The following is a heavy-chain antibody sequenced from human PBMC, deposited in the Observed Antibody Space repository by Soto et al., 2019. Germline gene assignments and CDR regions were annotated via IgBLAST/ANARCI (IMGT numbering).Heavy chain of an antibody. D-gene: IGHD2-15*01. J-gene: IGHJ4*02. Sequence: QVQLVESGGGVVQPGRSLRLSCAASGFTFSSYGMHWVRQAPGKGLEWVAVIWYDGSNKYYADSVKGRFTISRDNSKNTLYLQMNSLRAEGTAVYYCARGEGVVVVAATPFDYWGQGTLVTVSS. CDR2: IWYDGSNK. CDR3: ARGEGVVVVAATPFDY. V-gene: IGHV3-33*01. CDR1: GFTFSSYG.